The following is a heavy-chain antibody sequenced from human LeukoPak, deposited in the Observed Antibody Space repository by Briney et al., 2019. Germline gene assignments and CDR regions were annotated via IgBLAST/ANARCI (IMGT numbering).Heavy chain of an antibody. J-gene: IGHJ4*02. V-gene: IGHV1-69*13. CDR3: ARGGSRPSGNSPYDY. D-gene: IGHD4-23*01. CDR2: IIPIFGTA. CDR1: GYTLTELS. Sequence: GASVKVSCKVSGYTLTELSMHWVRQAPGKGLEWMGGIIPIFGTANYAQKFQGRVTITADESTSTAYMELSSLRSEDTAVYYCARGGSRPSGNSPYDYWGQGTLVTVSS.